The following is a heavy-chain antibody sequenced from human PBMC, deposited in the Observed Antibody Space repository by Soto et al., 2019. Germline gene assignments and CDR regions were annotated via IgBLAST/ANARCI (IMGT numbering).Heavy chain of an antibody. D-gene: IGHD6-13*01. CDR3: AKDQVIAASHGID. CDR1: GFTFNNYG. Sequence: QVQLVESGGGVVQPGRSLRLSCAASGFTFNNYGMHWVRQAAGKGLEWVATISNDGSDKYYADSVKGRLTIARDNSKNTVYLQMNRLRAEETAVYFCAKDQVIAASHGIDWGQGTMVTVSS. CDR2: ISNDGSDK. V-gene: IGHV3-30*18. J-gene: IGHJ3*01.